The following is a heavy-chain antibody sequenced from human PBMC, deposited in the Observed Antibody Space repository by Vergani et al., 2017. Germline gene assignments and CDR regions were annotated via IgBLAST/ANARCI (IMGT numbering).Heavy chain of an antibody. J-gene: IGHJ4*02. Sequence: EVELVQSGPDMRKPGESLKISCKVSEYSFGNYWIGWVRQMPGKGLEWMGIIYPADSDTRYSPSFQGQVTISADKSISTTFLQWDSLKASDTALYYCARHTTYTDSWGQGTLVTVSS. D-gene: IGHD1-1*01. CDR2: IYPADSDT. V-gene: IGHV5-51*01. CDR1: EYSFGNYW. CDR3: ARHTTYTDS.